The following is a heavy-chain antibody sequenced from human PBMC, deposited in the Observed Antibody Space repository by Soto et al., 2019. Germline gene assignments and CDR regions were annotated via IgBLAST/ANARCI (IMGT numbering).Heavy chain of an antibody. J-gene: IGHJ4*02. CDR3: ARDGYNPRGFDY. CDR1: GGSISSSSYY. V-gene: IGHV4-39*02. D-gene: IGHD5-12*01. CDR2: MYFSGRT. Sequence: LSLTCTVSGGSISSSSYYWGWIRQPPGKGLEWIGSMYFSGRTYYNPSLKSRVTISVDTSKNQFSLQLSSVTAADTAVYYCARDGYNPRGFDYWGQGTLVTVSS.